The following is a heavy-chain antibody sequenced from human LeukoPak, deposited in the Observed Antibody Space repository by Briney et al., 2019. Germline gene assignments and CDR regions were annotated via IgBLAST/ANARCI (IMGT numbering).Heavy chain of an antibody. J-gene: IGHJ4*02. D-gene: IGHD2-21*01. Sequence: WASVKVSCKASGGTFSSYAISWVRQAPGQGLEWMGWISAYNGNTNYAQKLQGRVTMTTDTSTSTAYMELRSLRSDDTAVYYCARGPRYLCLGCFDYWGQGTLVTVSS. CDR2: ISAYNGNT. CDR1: GGTFSSYA. CDR3: ARGPRYLCLGCFDY. V-gene: IGHV1-18*01.